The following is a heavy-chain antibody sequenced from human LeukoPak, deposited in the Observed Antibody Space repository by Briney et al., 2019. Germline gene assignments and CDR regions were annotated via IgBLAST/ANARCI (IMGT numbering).Heavy chain of an antibody. Sequence: SETLSLTCAVYGGSFSGYYWSWIRQPPGKGLEWIGEINHSGSTNYNPSLKSRVTISVDTSKNQFSLKLTSVTAADTAIYYCARDRELGYWGQGTLVTVSS. CDR1: GGSFSGYY. CDR2: INHSGST. D-gene: IGHD1-26*01. J-gene: IGHJ4*02. CDR3: ARDRELGY. V-gene: IGHV4-34*01.